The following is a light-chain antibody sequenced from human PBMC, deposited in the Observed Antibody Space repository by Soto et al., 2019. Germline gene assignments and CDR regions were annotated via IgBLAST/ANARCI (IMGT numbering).Light chain of an antibody. CDR1: QSVSSS. Sequence: EIVLTQSPATLSVSPGERATLSCRASQSVSSSLAWYRRKPGQAPRLLIYDATNRASGVPARFSGSGSGTDFTLTISSLQSEDFALYYCHQYNSWPPGTFGQGTKVDIK. CDR2: DAT. J-gene: IGKJ2*01. CDR3: HQYNSWPPGT. V-gene: IGKV3-11*01.